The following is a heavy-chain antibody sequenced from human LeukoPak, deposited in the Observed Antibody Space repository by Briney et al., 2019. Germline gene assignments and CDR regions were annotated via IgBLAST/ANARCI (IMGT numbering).Heavy chain of an antibody. D-gene: IGHD1-1*01. V-gene: IGHV4-39*07. Sequence: SETLSLTCTVSGGSISSSSYYWGWIRQPPGKGLEWIGSIYYSGSTYYNPSHKSRVTISVDTSKNQFSLKLSSVTAADTAVYYCARATTGAHDYWGQGTLVTVSS. CDR2: IYYSGST. J-gene: IGHJ4*02. CDR3: ARATTGAHDY. CDR1: GGSISSSSYY.